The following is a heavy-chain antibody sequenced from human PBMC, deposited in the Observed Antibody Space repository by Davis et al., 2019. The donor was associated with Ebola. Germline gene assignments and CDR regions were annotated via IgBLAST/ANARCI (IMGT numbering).Heavy chain of an antibody. CDR3: ATTQWLREFDN. V-gene: IGHV3-30*03. CDR1: GFTFSVYG. D-gene: IGHD6-19*01. Sequence: GESLKISCAASGFTFSVYGMHWVRQAPGKGLEWVAVISYDGNQKYSADAVKGRFTISRDNSKNTLFLEMNTLRADDTAVYYCATTQWLREFDNWGQGTLVTVSS. J-gene: IGHJ4*02. CDR2: ISYDGNQK.